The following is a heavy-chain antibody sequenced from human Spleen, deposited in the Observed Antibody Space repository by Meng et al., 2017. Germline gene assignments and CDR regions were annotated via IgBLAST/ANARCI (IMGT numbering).Heavy chain of an antibody. V-gene: IGHV4-39*01. CDR2: IYYSGST. CDR1: GGSVSNSTYY. Sequence: QLQLQESGPGLVKPSETLSLTCTVSGGSVSNSTYYWGWIRQAPGKGLEWIGNIYYSGSTFYNPSLKSRVTISVDTSKNQFSLSLISVTAADTAVYYCVRLPTGFPNWFDPWGQGTLVTVSS. J-gene: IGHJ5*02. D-gene: IGHD1-1*01. CDR3: VRLPTGFPNWFDP.